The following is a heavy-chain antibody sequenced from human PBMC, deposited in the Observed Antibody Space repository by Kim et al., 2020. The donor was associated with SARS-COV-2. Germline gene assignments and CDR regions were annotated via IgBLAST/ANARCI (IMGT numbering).Heavy chain of an antibody. J-gene: IGHJ4*02. V-gene: IGHV1-2*02. CDR2: PNSEGT. CDR3: QRGAGDY. D-gene: IGHD3-16*01. Sequence: PNSEGTNYAQKFQGRDTMTRDTSISTAYMELGRLRSDDTAVYYCQRGAGDYWGQGTLVTVSS.